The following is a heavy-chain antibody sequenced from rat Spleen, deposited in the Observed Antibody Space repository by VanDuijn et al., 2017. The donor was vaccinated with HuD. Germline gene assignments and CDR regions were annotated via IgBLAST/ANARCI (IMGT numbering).Heavy chain of an antibody. V-gene: IGHV5-7*01. Sequence: EVQLVESGGGLVQPGRSLKLSCAASGFTFSSFPMAWVRQAPKKGLEWVATISYDGSSTYYRDSVKGRFTISRDNAKSTLYLQVDSLTSEDTATYYCAKDMSRTIAARSYWYFDFWGPGTMVTVSS. CDR2: ISYDGSST. J-gene: IGHJ1*01. CDR3: AKDMSRTIAARSYWYFDF. CDR1: GFTFSSFP. D-gene: IGHD1-2*01.